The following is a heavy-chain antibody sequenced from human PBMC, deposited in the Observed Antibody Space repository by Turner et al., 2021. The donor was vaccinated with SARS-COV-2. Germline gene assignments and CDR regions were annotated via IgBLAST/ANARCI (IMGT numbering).Heavy chain of an antibody. CDR2: FDPEDAET. CDR1: GYTLTELS. J-gene: IGHJ4*02. Sequence: QVQLVQSGAEVKKPGASVKVSCKVSGYTLTELSMHWVRQAPGKGLEWMGGFDPEDAETIYAQKFQGRGTMTEDTSTDTAYMELSSLRSEDTAVYYCATGYAYCGGDCSIDYWGQGTLVTVSS. CDR3: ATGYAYCGGDCSIDY. V-gene: IGHV1-24*01. D-gene: IGHD2-21*02.